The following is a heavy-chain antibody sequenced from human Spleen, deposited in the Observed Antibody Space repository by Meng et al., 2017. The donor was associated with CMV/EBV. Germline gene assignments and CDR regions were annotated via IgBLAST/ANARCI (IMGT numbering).Heavy chain of an antibody. V-gene: IGHV3-30*02. CDR3: AKDRTYYYYYGLDV. J-gene: IGHJ6*02. Sequence: GGSLRLSCAASGFNFRDFGVHWVRQAPGKGLEGVAFLPYDESHKYYADSVKGRFTISRDSSNTTLYLQMDSLSAEDTAVYYCAKDRTYYYYYGLDVWGQGTTVTVSS. CDR1: GFNFRDFG. CDR2: LPYDESHK.